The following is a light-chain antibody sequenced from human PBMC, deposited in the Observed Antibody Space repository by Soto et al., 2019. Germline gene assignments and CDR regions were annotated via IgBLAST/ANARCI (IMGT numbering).Light chain of an antibody. CDR1: RSLLHSNGYNY. V-gene: IGKV1-33*01. CDR2: DAS. CDR3: QQYDNLPKT. J-gene: IGKJ1*01. Sequence: MTQSPLSLPVTPGEPASISCGSSRSLLHSNGYNYLNWYQQKPGKAPKLLIYDASNLETGVPSRFSGSGSGTDFTFTISSLQPEDIATYYCQQYDNLPKTFGQGTKVDIK.